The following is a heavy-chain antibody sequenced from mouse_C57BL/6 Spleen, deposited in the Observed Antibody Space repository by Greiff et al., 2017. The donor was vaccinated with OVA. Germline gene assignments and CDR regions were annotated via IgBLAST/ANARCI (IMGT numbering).Heavy chain of an antibody. Sequence: VQLQQSGAELVKPGASVKLSCTASGFNIKDYYMHWVKQRTEQGLEWIGRIDPEDGETKSAPKFPGKATITADTSSNTAYQHLSSLKSEDAAVYYCAASYEGYYGYWGQGTTLTVSS. CDR3: AASYEGYYGY. D-gene: IGHD2-3*01. J-gene: IGHJ2*01. CDR2: IDPEDGET. V-gene: IGHV14-2*01. CDR1: GFNIKDYY.